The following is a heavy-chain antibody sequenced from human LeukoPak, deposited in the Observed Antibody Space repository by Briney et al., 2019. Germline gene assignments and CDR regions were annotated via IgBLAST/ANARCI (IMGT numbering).Heavy chain of an antibody. J-gene: IGHJ5*02. D-gene: IGHD4-17*01. Sequence: GGSLRLSCAASGFTFSSYWMSWVRQAPGKGLEWVANIKQDGSEKYYVDSVKGRFTISRDNSKNTLYLQMNSLRAEDTAVYYCARERNYGDYLFWFDPWGQGTLVTVSS. CDR2: IKQDGSEK. CDR1: GFTFSSYW. CDR3: ARERNYGDYLFWFDP. V-gene: IGHV3-7*01.